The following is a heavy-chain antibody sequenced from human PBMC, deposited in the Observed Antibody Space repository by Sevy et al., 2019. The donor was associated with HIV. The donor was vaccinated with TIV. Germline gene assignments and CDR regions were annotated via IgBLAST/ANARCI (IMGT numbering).Heavy chain of an antibody. D-gene: IGHD2-21*01. J-gene: IGHJ4*02. Sequence: GGSLRLSCAASGFTFSDYYMGWVHQAPGKGLEWVANVNQDGSQKHYVGSVKGRFSVSRDNAKNSVYLQMNRLRVDDTGIYYCARELWPGDYWGQGTLVTVSS. CDR3: ARELWPGDY. CDR2: VNQDGSQK. V-gene: IGHV3-7*01. CDR1: GFTFSDYY.